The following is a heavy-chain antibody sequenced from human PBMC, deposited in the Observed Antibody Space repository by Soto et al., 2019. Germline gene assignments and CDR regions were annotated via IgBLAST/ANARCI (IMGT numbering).Heavy chain of an antibody. Sequence: EVQLLESGGGLVQPGGSLRLSCAASGFTFSSYAMSWVRQAPGKGLEWVSAISGSGGSTYYADSVKGRFTISRDNSKNTLYLQMNSLRAEDTAVYYCANAYFDWLTTDYWGQGTLVTVSS. CDR3: ANAYFDWLTTDY. CDR2: ISGSGGST. D-gene: IGHD3-9*01. CDR1: GFTFSSYA. J-gene: IGHJ4*02. V-gene: IGHV3-23*01.